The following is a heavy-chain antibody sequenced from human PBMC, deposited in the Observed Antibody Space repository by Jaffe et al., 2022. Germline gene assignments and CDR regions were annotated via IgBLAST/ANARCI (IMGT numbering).Heavy chain of an antibody. CDR2: INPSGGST. Sequence: QVQLVQSGAEVKKPGASVKVSCKASGYTFTSYYMHWVRQAPGQGLEWMGIINPSGGSTSYAQKFQGRVTMTRDTSTSTVYMELSSLRSEDTAVYYCASARRDGDYPRYWYFDLWGRGTLVTVSS. V-gene: IGHV1-46*03. CDR3: ASARRDGDYPRYWYFDL. D-gene: IGHD4-17*01. CDR1: GYTFTSYY. J-gene: IGHJ2*01.